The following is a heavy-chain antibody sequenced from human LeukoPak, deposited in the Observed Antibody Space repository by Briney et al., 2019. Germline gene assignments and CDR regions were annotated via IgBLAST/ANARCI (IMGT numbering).Heavy chain of an antibody. Sequence: SVKVSCKASGGTFSSYAISWVRQAPGQGLEWMGRIIPILGIANYAQKFQGRVTITADKSTSTAYMELSSLRSEDTAVYYCAREWGDSSDYYFDYWGQGTLVTVSS. CDR2: IIPILGIA. D-gene: IGHD3-16*01. J-gene: IGHJ4*02. CDR1: GGTFSSYA. V-gene: IGHV1-69*04. CDR3: AREWGDSSDYYFDY.